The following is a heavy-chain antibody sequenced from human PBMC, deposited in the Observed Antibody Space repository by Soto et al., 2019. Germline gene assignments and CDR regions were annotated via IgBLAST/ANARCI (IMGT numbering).Heavy chain of an antibody. Sequence: SETLSLTCTVSGGSIRSPSYNWGWVRQPPGKGPEWIGSFFYGGSTHYNPSLTSRLAISVDTARSQVSLNLTSVTAADTAIYYCATVASTQFDSWGPGTLVTVSS. J-gene: IGHJ4*02. V-gene: IGHV4-39*01. CDR3: ATVASTQFDS. D-gene: IGHD4-17*01. CDR1: GGSIRSPSYN. CDR2: FFYGGST.